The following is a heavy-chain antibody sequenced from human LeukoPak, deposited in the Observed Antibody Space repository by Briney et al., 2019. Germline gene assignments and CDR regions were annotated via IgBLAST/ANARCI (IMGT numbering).Heavy chain of an antibody. D-gene: IGHD2-2*01. V-gene: IGHV4-4*07. CDR2: IYTSGST. J-gene: IGHJ6*02. Sequence: SETLSLTCTVSGGSISSYYWSWIRQPAGKGLEWIGRIYTSGSTNYNPSLKSRVTMSVDTSKNQFSLKLSSVTAADTAVYYCARDGCSSTSCKAAEYYYYGMDVWGQGTTVTVSS. CDR3: ARDGCSSTSCKAAEYYYYGMDV. CDR1: GGSISSYY.